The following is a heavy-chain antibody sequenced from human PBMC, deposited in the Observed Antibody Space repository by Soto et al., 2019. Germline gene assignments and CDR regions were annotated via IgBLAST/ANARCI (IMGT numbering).Heavy chain of an antibody. J-gene: IGHJ3*02. D-gene: IGHD3-16*02. CDR2: IYYSGST. CDR1: GGPISSDDYY. CDR3: AREALEDDAFDI. Sequence: QVQLQESGPGLVKPSQTLSLTCTVSGGPISSDDYYWTWIRQPPGKGLEWIGYIYYSGSTYYNPSLTSRLTISVDTSKNQLSLKLSSVTAADTAVYYGAREALEDDAFDIWGQGTMVTVSS. V-gene: IGHV4-30-4*01.